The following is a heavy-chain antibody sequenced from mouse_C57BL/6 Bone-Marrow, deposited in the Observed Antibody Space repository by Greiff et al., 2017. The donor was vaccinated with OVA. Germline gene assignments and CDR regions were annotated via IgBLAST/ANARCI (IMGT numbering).Heavy chain of an antibody. V-gene: IGHV1-72*01. J-gene: IGHJ2*01. CDR3: ARLGMDGNYFYYFDY. D-gene: IGHD2-1*01. Sequence: QVHVKQPGAELVKPGASVKLSCKASGYTFPSYWMHWVKQRPGRGLEWIGRIDPNSGGTKYNEKFKSKATLTVDKPSSTAYMQLSSLTSEDSAVYYCARLGMDGNYFYYFDYWGQGTTLTVSS. CDR1: GYTFPSYW. CDR2: IDPNSGGT.